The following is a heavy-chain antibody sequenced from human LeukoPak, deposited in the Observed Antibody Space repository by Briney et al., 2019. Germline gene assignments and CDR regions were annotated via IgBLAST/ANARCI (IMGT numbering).Heavy chain of an antibody. CDR3: AGHSDYGGNPELDY. CDR1: GYTFTSYG. J-gene: IGHJ4*02. D-gene: IGHD4-23*01. CDR2: ISAYNGNT. V-gene: IGHV1-18*01. Sequence: ASVKVSCKASGYTFTSYGISWVRQAPGQGLEWMGWISAYNGNTNYAQKLQGRVTMTTDTSTSTAYMELRSLRSDDAAVYYCAGHSDYGGNPELDYCGQGTLVTVSS.